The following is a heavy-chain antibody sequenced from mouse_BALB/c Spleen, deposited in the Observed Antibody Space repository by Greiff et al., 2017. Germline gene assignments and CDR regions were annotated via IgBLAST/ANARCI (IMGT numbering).Heavy chain of an antibody. V-gene: IGHV1-87*01. CDR1: GYTFTSYW. J-gene: IGHJ4*01. Sequence: VKLQESGAELARPGASVKLSCKASGYTFTSYWMQWVKQRPGQGLEWIGAIYPGDGDTRYTQKFKGKATLTADKSSSTAYMQLSSLASEDSAVYYCARSNYYGSRGDAMDYWGQGTSVTVSS. CDR2: IYPGDGDT. D-gene: IGHD1-1*01. CDR3: ARSNYYGSRGDAMDY.